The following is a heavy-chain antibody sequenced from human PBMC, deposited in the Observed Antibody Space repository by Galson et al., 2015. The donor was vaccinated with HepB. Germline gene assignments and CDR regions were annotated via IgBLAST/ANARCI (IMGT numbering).Heavy chain of an antibody. J-gene: IGHJ5*02. CDR2: IKQDGSEK. D-gene: IGHD3-10*01. V-gene: IGHV3-7*03. Sequence: SLRLSCAASGFTFSSYWMSWVRQAPGKGLEWVANIKQDGSEKYYVDSVKGRFTISRDNAKNSLYLQMNSLRAEDTAVYYCARDGVLWFGAGWFDPWGQGTLVTVSS. CDR1: GFTFSSYW. CDR3: ARDGVLWFGAGWFDP.